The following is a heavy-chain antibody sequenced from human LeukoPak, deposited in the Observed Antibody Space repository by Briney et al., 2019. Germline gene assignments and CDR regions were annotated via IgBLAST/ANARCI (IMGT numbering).Heavy chain of an antibody. J-gene: IGHJ6*03. CDR1: VGSINSYY. CDR2: IYTGGST. V-gene: IGHV4-4*07. CDR3: AREDCSSSSSYMDYYYYMDV. Sequence: PSDPLSLPCTLPVGSINSYYESWLRHPAGKGLECIGLIYTGGSTNYNSCLKRLVTMSVDTSKNQLSLKLRSVIAADTAVYYCAREDCSSSSSYMDYYYYMDVWGKGTTVSVSS. D-gene: IGHD2-2*02.